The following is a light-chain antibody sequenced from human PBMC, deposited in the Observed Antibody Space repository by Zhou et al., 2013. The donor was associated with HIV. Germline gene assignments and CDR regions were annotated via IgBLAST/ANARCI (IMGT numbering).Light chain of an antibody. CDR1: QDIKYY. CDR2: DAS. Sequence: DIQMTQSPPSLSASVGDRVTISCQASQDIKYYLNWYQHKPGKAPKLLIYDASNLETGVPSRFSGSGSGTDFTLTISSLHLDDIATYYCQHYDGLPRFGPGTRLET. V-gene: IGKV1-33*01. CDR3: QHYDGLPR. J-gene: IGKJ5*01.